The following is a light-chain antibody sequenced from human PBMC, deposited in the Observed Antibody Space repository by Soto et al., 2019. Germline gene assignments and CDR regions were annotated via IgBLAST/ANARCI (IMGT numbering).Light chain of an antibody. V-gene: IGLV1-47*01. CDR2: RNN. Sequence: QSVLTQPPSASGTPGQRVTISCSGSSSNIGSNYVYWYQQRPGTAPHLLIYRNNQQPSGVPDRFSGSESGTSASLAISGLRSEDEADYYCAAWDDSLSAWVFGGGTKLTVL. CDR1: SSNIGSNY. J-gene: IGLJ3*02. CDR3: AAWDDSLSAWV.